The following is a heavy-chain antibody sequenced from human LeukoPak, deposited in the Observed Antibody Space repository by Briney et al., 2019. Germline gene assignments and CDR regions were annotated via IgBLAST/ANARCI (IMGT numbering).Heavy chain of an antibody. Sequence: PSETLSLTCTVSGGSISSSSYYWGWIRQPPGKGLEWIGSIYYSGSTYYNPSLKSRVTISVDTSKNQFSLKLSSVTAADTAVYYCARGRYERYCSSTSCYTEYSSSGPRGRFFDYWGQGTLVTVSS. CDR2: IYYSGST. CDR3: ARGRYERYCSSTSCYTEYSSSGPRGRFFDY. V-gene: IGHV4-39*07. CDR1: GGSISSSSYY. J-gene: IGHJ4*02. D-gene: IGHD2-2*02.